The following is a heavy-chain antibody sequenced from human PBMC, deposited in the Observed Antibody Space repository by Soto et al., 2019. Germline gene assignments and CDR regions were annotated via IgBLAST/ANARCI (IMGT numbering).Heavy chain of an antibody. CDR2: FDPEDGET. CDR1: GYTLTELS. Sequence: ASVKVSCKVSGYTLTELSMHWVRQAPGKGLEWMGGFDPEDGETIYAQKFQGRVTMTEDTSTDTAYMELSSLRSEDTAVYYCATDSTNSQQQLPYRVSNYYYYYGMDVWGQGTTVTVS. D-gene: IGHD6-13*01. J-gene: IGHJ6*02. CDR3: ATDSTNSQQQLPYRVSNYYYYYGMDV. V-gene: IGHV1-24*01.